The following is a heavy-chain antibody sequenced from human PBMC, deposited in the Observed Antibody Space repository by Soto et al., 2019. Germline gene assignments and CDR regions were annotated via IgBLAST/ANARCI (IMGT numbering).Heavy chain of an antibody. J-gene: IGHJ6*02. CDR1: GFTFSNYG. CDR3: AKVTGYCSSSSCRRDYYYYYGMDV. Sequence: GGSLRLSCAASGFTFSNYGMHWVRQAPGKGLEWVAVISYDGSDKYYADSVKGRFSISRDNSKNTLYLQMNSLRAEDTAVYYCAKVTGYCSSSSCRRDYYYYYGMDVWGQGTTVTVSS. V-gene: IGHV3-30*18. D-gene: IGHD2-2*01. CDR2: ISYDGSDK.